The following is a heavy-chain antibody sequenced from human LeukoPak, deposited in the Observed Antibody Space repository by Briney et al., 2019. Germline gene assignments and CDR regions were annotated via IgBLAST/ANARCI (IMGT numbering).Heavy chain of an antibody. CDR3: AKDKGPVSADGSGHYYYGMDV. D-gene: IGHD3-10*01. CDR2: ISWNSGSI. Sequence: GGSLRLSCAASGFTFDDYAMHWVRHAPGKGLEWVSGISWNSGSIGYADSVKGRFTISRDNAKNSLYLQMNSLRAEDTALYYCAKDKGPVSADGSGHYYYGMDVWGQGTTVTVSS. J-gene: IGHJ6*02. V-gene: IGHV3-9*01. CDR1: GFTFDDYA.